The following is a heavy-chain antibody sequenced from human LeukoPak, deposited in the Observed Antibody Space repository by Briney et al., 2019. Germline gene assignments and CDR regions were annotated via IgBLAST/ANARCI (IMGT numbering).Heavy chain of an antibody. D-gene: IGHD3-22*01. CDR2: IIPIFGTA. J-gene: IGHJ4*02. CDR3: ARDLYYYDSSGYSPYYFDY. Sequence: ASVKVSCKASGGTFSSYAISWVRQAPGQGLEWMGRIIPIFGTANYAQKFQGRVTITTGESTSTAYMELSSLRSEDTAVYYCARDLYYYDSSGYSPYYFDYWGQGTLVTVSS. CDR1: GGTFSSYA. V-gene: IGHV1-69*05.